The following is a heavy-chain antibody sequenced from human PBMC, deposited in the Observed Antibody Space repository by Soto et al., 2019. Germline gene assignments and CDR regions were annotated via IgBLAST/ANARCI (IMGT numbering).Heavy chain of an antibody. D-gene: IGHD3-16*01. V-gene: IGHV4-59*08. CDR1: GDSFTSYF. CDR3: ATRVPNTRAYVGVFDY. J-gene: IGHJ4*02. Sequence: SETLSLTCTVSGDSFTSYFWSWLRQPPGKRLEWIGYVYHTGSTEYNPSLESRVVISIDTSKNQFSLKLNSLTAADTAVYYCATRVPNTRAYVGVFDYWGQGTQVTVSS. CDR2: VYHTGST.